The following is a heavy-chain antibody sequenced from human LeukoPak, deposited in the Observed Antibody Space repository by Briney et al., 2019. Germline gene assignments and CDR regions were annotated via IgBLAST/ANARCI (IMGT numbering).Heavy chain of an antibody. D-gene: IGHD2-2*02. CDR3: ARLPWDCSSTSCYIDY. Sequence: ASVKVSCKASGGTFSSYAISWVRQAPGQGLEWMGGIIPIFGTANYAQKFQGRVTITTDESTSTAYMELSSLRSEDTAVYYCARLPWDCSSTSCYIDYWGQGTLVTVSS. V-gene: IGHV1-69*05. J-gene: IGHJ4*02. CDR1: GGTFSSYA. CDR2: IIPIFGTA.